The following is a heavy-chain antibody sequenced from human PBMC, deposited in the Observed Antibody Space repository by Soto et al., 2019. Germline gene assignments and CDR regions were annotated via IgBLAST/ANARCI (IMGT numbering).Heavy chain of an antibody. CDR3: ASFLDFWCGYPSDDAFDI. D-gene: IGHD3-3*01. Sequence: QVQLQQWGAGLLKPSETLSLPCAVYGGSFSGYYWSWIRQPPGKGLEWIGEINHSGSTNYNPSLRSRVTISVDTSKNQFSLKLSSVTAADTAVYYCASFLDFWCGYPSDDAFDIWGQGTMVTVSS. CDR1: GGSFSGYY. V-gene: IGHV4-34*01. CDR2: INHSGST. J-gene: IGHJ3*02.